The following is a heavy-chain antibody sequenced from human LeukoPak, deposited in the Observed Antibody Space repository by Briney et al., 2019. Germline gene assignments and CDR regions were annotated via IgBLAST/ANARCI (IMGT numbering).Heavy chain of an antibody. Sequence: PSETLSLTCTISDGSVSSGTYYWGWIRQSPGKGLEWIGSIHCSGSSYYNPSLKSRAAIFVDTSRDQVSMDLSYVTAADTALYYCVRHISANTGYFDSCGQGTLVTVSS. V-gene: IGHV4-39*01. CDR2: IHCSGSS. CDR3: VRHISANTGYFDS. J-gene: IGHJ4*02. CDR1: DGSVSSGTYY.